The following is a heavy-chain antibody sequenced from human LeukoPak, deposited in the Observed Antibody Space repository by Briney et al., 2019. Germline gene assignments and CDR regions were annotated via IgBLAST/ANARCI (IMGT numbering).Heavy chain of an antibody. CDR2: IYHSGST. V-gene: IGHV4-30-2*01. Sequence: SETLSLTCTVSGGSISSGGYYWSWIRQPPGKGLEWIGYIYHSGSTYYNPSLKSRVTISVDRSKNQFSLKLSSVTAADTAVYYCARQPKLGLPNEGFDYWGQGTLVTVSS. CDR3: ARQPKLGLPNEGFDY. CDR1: GGSISSGGYY. J-gene: IGHJ4*02. D-gene: IGHD7-27*01.